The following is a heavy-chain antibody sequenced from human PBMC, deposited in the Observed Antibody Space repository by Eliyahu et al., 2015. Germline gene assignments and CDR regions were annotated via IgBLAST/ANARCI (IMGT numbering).Heavy chain of an antibody. CDR3: ARDQDGLDY. J-gene: IGHJ4*02. CDR2: IYHTGST. Sequence: QVQLQESGPGLVKPSETLSLTCXXXGDFISSHKWSWIRQPPGKGLEWIGYIYHTGSTNYNPSLKSRVTISVDTSKKQFSLKLSSVTAADTAVYYCARDQDGLDYWGQGTLVTVSS. V-gene: IGHV4-59*11. CDR1: GDFISSHK.